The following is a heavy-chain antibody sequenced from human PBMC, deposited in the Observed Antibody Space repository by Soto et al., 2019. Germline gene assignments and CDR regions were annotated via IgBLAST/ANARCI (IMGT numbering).Heavy chain of an antibody. CDR3: ARGAATKIVVVRYDALEM. CDR1: GATLDTFINFG. D-gene: IGHD3-22*01. CDR2: IIPVFGTA. Sequence: QVQLVQSGAEVKKPGSSVKVSCKASGATLDTFINFGITWVRRAPGQGLEWMGGIIPVFGTAHYAQKFQGRLTISADGPTRSAYMELSSLTSEDTAVYYCARGAATKIVVVRYDALEMWGQGTMVTVSS. V-gene: IGHV1-69*12. J-gene: IGHJ3*02.